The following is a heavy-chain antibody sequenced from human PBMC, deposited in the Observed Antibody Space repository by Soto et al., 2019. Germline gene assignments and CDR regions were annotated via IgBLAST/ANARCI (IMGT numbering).Heavy chain of an antibody. V-gene: IGHV1-69*06. J-gene: IGHJ4*02. CDR1: GGTFSSYA. CDR2: IIPIFGTA. D-gene: IGHD3-22*01. Sequence: SVKVSCKASGGTFSSYAISWVRQAPGQGLEWMGGIIPIFGTANYAQKFQGRVTITADKSTSTAYMELSSLRSEDTAVYYCARDYDSSGYFDYWGQGTLVTAPQ. CDR3: ARDYDSSGYFDY.